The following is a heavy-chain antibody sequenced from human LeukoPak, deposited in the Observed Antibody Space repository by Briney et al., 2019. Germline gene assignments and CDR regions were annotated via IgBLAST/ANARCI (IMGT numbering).Heavy chain of an antibody. J-gene: IGHJ5*02. Sequence: GGSLRLSCAASGFTFSSYAMHWVRQAPGKGLEWVAVISYDGSNKYYADSVKGRFTISRDNSKNTLYLQMNSLRAEDTAVYYCASRLPGEVVVIPHNWFDPWGQGTLVTVSS. CDR2: ISYDGSNK. D-gene: IGHD3-22*01. CDR3: ASRLPGEVVVIPHNWFDP. CDR1: GFTFSSYA. V-gene: IGHV3-30*04.